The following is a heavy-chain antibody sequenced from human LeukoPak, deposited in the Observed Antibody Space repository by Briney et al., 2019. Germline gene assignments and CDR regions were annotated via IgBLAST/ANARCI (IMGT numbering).Heavy chain of an antibody. CDR3: ASLPEGGYDFWSGYPRRDY. CDR1: GFTFSSYS. D-gene: IGHD3-3*01. CDR2: IYYSGST. J-gene: IGHJ4*02. Sequence: GSLRLSCAASGFTFSSYSMDWIRQPPGKGLEWIGSIYYSGSTYYNPSLKSRVTISVDTSKNQFSLKLSSVTAADTAVYYCASLPEGGYDFWSGYPRRDYWGQGTLVTVSS. V-gene: IGHV4-39*01.